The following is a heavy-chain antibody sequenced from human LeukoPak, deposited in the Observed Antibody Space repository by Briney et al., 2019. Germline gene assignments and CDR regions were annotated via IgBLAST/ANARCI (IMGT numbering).Heavy chain of an antibody. J-gene: IGHJ4*02. V-gene: IGHV3-21*01. CDR3: ASGYCGGDCYGIDY. CDR2: ISSSSSYI. Sequence: GGSLRLSCTASGFTFSDYWMTWTRQAPGKGLEWVSSISSSSSYIYYADSVKGRFTISRDNAKNSLYLQMNSLRAEDTAVYYCASGYCGGDCYGIDYWGQGTLVTVSS. D-gene: IGHD2-21*02. CDR1: GFTFSDYW.